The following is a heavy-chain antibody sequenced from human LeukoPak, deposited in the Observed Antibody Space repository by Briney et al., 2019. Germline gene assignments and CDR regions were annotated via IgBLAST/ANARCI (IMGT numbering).Heavy chain of an antibody. CDR1: GGSISSSSYY. V-gene: IGHV4-39*01. CDR2: IYYSGST. J-gene: IGHJ4*02. CDR3: AIVVWGVRSSGYYQTKPYFDY. Sequence: SETLSLTCTVSGGSISSSSYYWGWIRQPPGKGLEWIGSIYYSGSTYYNPSLKSRVTISVDTSKNQFSLKLSSVTAADTAVYYCAIVVWGVRSSGYYQTKPYFDYWGQGTLVTVSS. D-gene: IGHD3-22*01.